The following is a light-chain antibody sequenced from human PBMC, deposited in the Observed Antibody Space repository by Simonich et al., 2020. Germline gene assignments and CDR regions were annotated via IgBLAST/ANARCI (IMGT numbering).Light chain of an antibody. CDR3: CSYAGSSTVV. Sequence: QSALPQPASVSGSPGQSITISCTVTSTDVGSYNLVSWYQHHPGKAPKLMIYEGSKRPSGVSNRFSGSKSGNTASLTISGLQAEDEADYYCCSYAGSSTVVFGGGTKLTVL. V-gene: IGLV2-23*01. J-gene: IGLJ2*01. CDR2: EGS. CDR1: STDVGSYNL.